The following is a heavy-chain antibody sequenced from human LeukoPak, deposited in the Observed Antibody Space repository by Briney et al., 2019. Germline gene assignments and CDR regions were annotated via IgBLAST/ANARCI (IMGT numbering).Heavy chain of an antibody. J-gene: IGHJ4*02. CDR1: GGSFSGYY. Sequence: PSETLSLTCAVYGGSFSGYYWSWIRQPPGKGLEWVSSISSSSSYIYYADSVKGRFTISRDNAKNSLYLQMNSLRAEDTAVYYCARDSEPHDYWGQGTLVTVSS. CDR3: ARDSEPHDY. CDR2: ISSSSSYI. V-gene: IGHV3-21*01.